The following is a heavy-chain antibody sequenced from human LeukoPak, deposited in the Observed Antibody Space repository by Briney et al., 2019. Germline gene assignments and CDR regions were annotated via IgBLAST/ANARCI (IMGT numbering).Heavy chain of an antibody. Sequence: GGSLRLSCVASGFTFDDYAMHWVRQTPGRGLEWVSLSSGDGRSTYYADSVRGRVTISRDNSKNSLYLHMNSLTTEDTALYYCARTASIQHTAMVTQYFYAMDVWGQGTKVTVSS. J-gene: IGHJ6*02. V-gene: IGHV3-43*02. D-gene: IGHD5-18*01. CDR3: ARTASIQHTAMVTQYFYAMDV. CDR2: SSGDGRST. CDR1: GFTFDDYA.